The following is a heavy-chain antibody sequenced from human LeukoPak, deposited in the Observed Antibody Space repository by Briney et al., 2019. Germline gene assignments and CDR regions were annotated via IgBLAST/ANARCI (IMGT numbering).Heavy chain of an antibody. J-gene: IGHJ3*02. D-gene: IGHD2-2*01. CDR1: VDSFQLGRYY. CDR3: ATPYCRGISCLDVFNM. CDR2: KYYSGSA. Sequence: SETLSLTCNVSVDSFQLGRYYWTWIRQHPGKGLEWIGYKYYSGSAKYNPSLKSRLTISIDTSKNQFSLQLSSVTAADTATYYGATPYCRGISCLDVFNMWGQGTRVTVSS. V-gene: IGHV4-31*03.